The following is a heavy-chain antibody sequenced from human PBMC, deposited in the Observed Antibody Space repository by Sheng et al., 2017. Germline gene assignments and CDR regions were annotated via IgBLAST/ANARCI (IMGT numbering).Heavy chain of an antibody. Sequence: QVQLVQSGAEVKKPGSSVKVSCKASGGTFSSYAISWVRQAPGQGLEWMGGIIPIFGTANYAQKFQGRVTITTDESTSTAYMELSSLRSEDTAVYYCARGGQRITMVQGVIPPYYYYMDVWGERDRRSPSP. V-gene: IGHV1-69*05. CDR1: GGTFSSYA. D-gene: IGHD3-10*01. CDR3: ARGGQRITMVQGVIPPYYYYMDV. CDR2: IIPIFGTA. J-gene: IGHJ6*03.